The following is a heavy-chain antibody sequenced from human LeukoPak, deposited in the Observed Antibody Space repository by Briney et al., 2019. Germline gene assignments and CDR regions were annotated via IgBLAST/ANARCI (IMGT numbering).Heavy chain of an antibody. J-gene: IGHJ4*02. CDR2: IDTDGSTT. CDR1: GFTFSTYW. Sequence: GGSLRLSCAASGFTFSTYWMRWVRQAPGKGLVWVSRIDTDGSTTTYVDSVKGRSTISRDNARNTLYLQMNSLRAEDTAVYYCVRRGGNGDHWGQGTLVTVSS. D-gene: IGHD4-23*01. CDR3: VRRGGNGDH. V-gene: IGHV3-74*01.